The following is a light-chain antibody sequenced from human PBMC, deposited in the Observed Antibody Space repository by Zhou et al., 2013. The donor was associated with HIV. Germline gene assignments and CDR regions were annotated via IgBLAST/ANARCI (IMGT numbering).Light chain of an antibody. Sequence: EIVLTQSPGTLSLSPGERATLSCRASQSVSNSYLAWYQQKTGQAPSLLIYDSSSRATGVPARFSGSGSGRDFTLTISGLQPEDFALYYCQQYDTWPSFGQGTKLQIK. J-gene: IGKJ2*01. CDR2: DSS. CDR3: QQYDTWPS. V-gene: IGKV3-20*01. CDR1: QSVSNSY.